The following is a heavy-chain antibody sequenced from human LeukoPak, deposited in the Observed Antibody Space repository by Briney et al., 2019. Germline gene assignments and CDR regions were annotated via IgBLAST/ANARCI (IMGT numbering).Heavy chain of an antibody. CDR2: IYYSGST. D-gene: IGHD2-2*01. CDR3: ARSGYCSSTSCYFVYYYGMDV. Sequence: KTSETLSLTCTVSGGSISSGGYYWSWIRQHPGKGLEWIGYIYYSGSTYYNPSLKSRVTISVDTSKNQFFLKLSSVTAADTAVYYCARSGYCSSTSCYFVYYYGMDVWGKGTTVTVSS. CDR1: GGSISSGGYY. J-gene: IGHJ6*04. V-gene: IGHV4-31*03.